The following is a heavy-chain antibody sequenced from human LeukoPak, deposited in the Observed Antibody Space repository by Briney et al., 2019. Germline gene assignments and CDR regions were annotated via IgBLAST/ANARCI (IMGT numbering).Heavy chain of an antibody. Sequence: GESLKISCKGSGYSFTSYWIGWVRQMPGKGLEWMGIIYPGDSDTRYSPSFQGQVTISADKSISTAYLQWSSLKASDTAMYYCARGAYYYDSSGYYYAAFDIWGQGTMVTVSS. CDR3: ARGAYYYDSSGYYYAAFDI. V-gene: IGHV5-51*01. CDR2: IYPGDSDT. D-gene: IGHD3-22*01. CDR1: GYSFTSYW. J-gene: IGHJ3*02.